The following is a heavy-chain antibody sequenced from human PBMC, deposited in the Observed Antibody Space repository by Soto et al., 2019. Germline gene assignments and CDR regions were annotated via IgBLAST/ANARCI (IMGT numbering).Heavy chain of an antibody. Sequence: GGSLRLSCAASGFTFSDYYMSWIRQAPGKGLERVSYISSSGSTIYYADSVKGRFTISRDNAKNSLYLQMNSLRAEDTAVYYCARDLEDPNLAIVVVPAAIGYWGQGTLVTVSS. D-gene: IGHD2-2*03. J-gene: IGHJ4*02. CDR1: GFTFSDYY. CDR2: ISSSGSTI. V-gene: IGHV3-11*01. CDR3: ARDLEDPNLAIVVVPAAIGY.